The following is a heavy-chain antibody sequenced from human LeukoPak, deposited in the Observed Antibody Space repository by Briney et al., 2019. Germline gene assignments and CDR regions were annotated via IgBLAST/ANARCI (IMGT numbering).Heavy chain of an antibody. J-gene: IGHJ6*03. CDR2: INSDGSST. D-gene: IGHD3-10*01. CDR1: GFTFSDYN. CDR3: ARDHRGSGSRYYYYYMDV. Sequence: GGSLRLSCAASGFTFSDYNMRWVRQAPGKGLVWVSRINSDGSSTSYADSVKGRFTISRDNAKNTLYLQMNSLRAEDTAVYYCARDHRGSGSRYYYYYMDVWGKGTTVTISS. V-gene: IGHV3-74*01.